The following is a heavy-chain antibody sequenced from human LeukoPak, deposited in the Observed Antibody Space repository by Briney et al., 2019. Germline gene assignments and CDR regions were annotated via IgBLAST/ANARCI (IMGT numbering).Heavy chain of an antibody. CDR1: GFAFSSYG. V-gene: IGHV3-23*01. Sequence: GGSLRLSCAASGFAFSSYGMSWVRQAPGKGLEWVSGISGSGGSTYYADSVKGRFTISRDNSKNTLYLQMNSLRAEDTAVYYCAKNLNPFDYWGQGTLVTVSS. J-gene: IGHJ4*02. CDR3: AKNLNPFDY. CDR2: ISGSGGST.